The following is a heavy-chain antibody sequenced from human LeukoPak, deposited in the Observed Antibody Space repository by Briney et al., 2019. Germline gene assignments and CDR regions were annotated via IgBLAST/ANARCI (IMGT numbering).Heavy chain of an antibody. CDR3: ARVDGSGSFDAFDI. Sequence: AESRRLSCAASGFTVSSYEMNWVRQAPGKGLEWVSYISSSGSTIYYADSVKCRFTISRDNAKNSLYLQMNSLRAEDTAVYYCARVDGSGSFDAFDIWGQGTMVTVSS. V-gene: IGHV3-48*03. CDR2: ISSSGSTI. D-gene: IGHD3-10*01. CDR1: GFTVSSYE. J-gene: IGHJ3*02.